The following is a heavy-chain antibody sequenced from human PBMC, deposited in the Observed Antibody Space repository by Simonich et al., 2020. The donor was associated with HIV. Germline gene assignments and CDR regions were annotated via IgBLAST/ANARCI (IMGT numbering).Heavy chain of an antibody. Sequence: QVQLQQWGAGLLKPSETLSLTCAVYGGSFSGYYWSWIRQPPGKGLEGIGEITYSGSTNDNPSLKSRVTISVDTSKNQFSLKLNSVTAADTAVYYCARGVETGGTFDYWGQGTLVTVSS. CDR2: ITYSGST. V-gene: IGHV4-34*01. CDR1: GGSFSGYY. D-gene: IGHD7-27*01. J-gene: IGHJ4*02. CDR3: ARGVETGGTFDY.